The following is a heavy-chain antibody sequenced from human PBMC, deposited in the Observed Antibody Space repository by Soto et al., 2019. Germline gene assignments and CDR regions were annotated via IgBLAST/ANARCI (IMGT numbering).Heavy chain of an antibody. CDR2: IIPIFGTA. J-gene: IGHJ6*02. CDR3: ARVNYDFWSGPHPYYYYGMDV. D-gene: IGHD3-3*01. Sequence: SVKVSCKASGGTFSSYAISWVLQAPGQGLEWMGGIIPIFGTANYAQKFQGRVTITADESTSTAYMELSSLRSEDTAVYYCARVNYDFWSGPHPYYYYGMDVWGQGTTVTVSS. V-gene: IGHV1-69*13. CDR1: GGTFSSYA.